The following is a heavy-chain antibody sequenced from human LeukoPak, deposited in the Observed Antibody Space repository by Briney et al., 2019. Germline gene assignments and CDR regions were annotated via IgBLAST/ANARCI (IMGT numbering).Heavy chain of an antibody. D-gene: IGHD3-22*01. CDR1: GGSISSSSYY. CDR3: ARQTHDYYDSEVAYYYYYYMDV. CDR2: IYYSGST. V-gene: IGHV4-39*01. J-gene: IGHJ6*03. Sequence: PSETLSLTRTVSGGSISSSSYYWGWIRQPPGKGLEWIGSIYYSGSTYYNPSLKSRVTISVDTSKNQFSLKLSSVTAADTAVYYCARQTHDYYDSEVAYYYYYYMDVWGKGTTVTVSS.